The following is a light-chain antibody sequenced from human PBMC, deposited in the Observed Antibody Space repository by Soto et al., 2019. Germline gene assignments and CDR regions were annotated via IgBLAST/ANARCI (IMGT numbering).Light chain of an antibody. CDR1: SSDVGGSNH. CDR3: GSYTTIRTVK. J-gene: IGLJ2*01. Sequence: QSALTQHASVSGSPGQSITISCTGTSSDVGGSNHVSWYQQHPDKAPRLMIYDVSNRPSGVSNRFSGSKSGNTASLTISGLQAEDEADYYCGSYTTIRTVKFGGGTKLTVL. CDR2: DVS. V-gene: IGLV2-14*01.